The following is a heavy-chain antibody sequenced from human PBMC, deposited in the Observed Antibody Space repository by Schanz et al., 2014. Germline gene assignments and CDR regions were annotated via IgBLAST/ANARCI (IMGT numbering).Heavy chain of an antibody. CDR2: ISNTGTFI. CDR1: GFTFSDHY. J-gene: IGHJ3*02. D-gene: IGHD7-27*01. V-gene: IGHV3-11*01. Sequence: VQLVESGGGLVQPGGSLRLSCAASGFTFSDHYMAWIRQAPGKGLEWVSIISNTGTFIYYADSVRGRFTISRDNAKNSLYLQMNSPRDEDTAVYYCARENLNWEAFDIWGQGTVVTVSS. CDR3: ARENLNWEAFDI.